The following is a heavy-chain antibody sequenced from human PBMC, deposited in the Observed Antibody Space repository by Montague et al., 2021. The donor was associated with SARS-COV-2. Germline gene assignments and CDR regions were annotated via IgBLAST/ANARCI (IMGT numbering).Heavy chain of an antibody. Sequence: SETLSLTCSVTGYSIGSGYYRGWIRQSPGWGLEWIGTVHHSEGSYYNPSLKSRVTISVDPSKNQFSLKLISVTAADMAVYYCARVDVLSMVRGIIRGGCYFDYWGQGSLVTVSS. CDR3: ARVDVLSMVRGIIRGGCYFDY. J-gene: IGHJ4*02. D-gene: IGHD3-10*01. CDR2: VHHSEGS. CDR1: GYSIGSGYY. V-gene: IGHV4-38-2*02.